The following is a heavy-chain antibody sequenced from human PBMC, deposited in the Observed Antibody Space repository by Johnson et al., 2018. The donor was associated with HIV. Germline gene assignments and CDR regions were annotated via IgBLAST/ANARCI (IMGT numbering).Heavy chain of an antibody. CDR2: ISWTSGNI. CDR1: GFSFDDDA. Sequence: VQLVESGGRLVEPGRSLRLSCVTSGFSFDDDAMHWVRQAPGKGLEWVSSISWTSGNIHYADSVKGRLTISRDNAKNTLYLQMNSLKNEETAFYYCTKGRGSGLLSDALDIWGQGIMVTVSS. D-gene: IGHD6-19*01. V-gene: IGHV3-9*01. J-gene: IGHJ3*02. CDR3: TKGRGSGLLSDALDI.